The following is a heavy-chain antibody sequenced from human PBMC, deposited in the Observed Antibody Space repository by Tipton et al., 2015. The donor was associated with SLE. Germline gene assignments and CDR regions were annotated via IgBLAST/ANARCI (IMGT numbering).Heavy chain of an antibody. V-gene: IGHV4-4*07. J-gene: IGHJ5*02. CDR2: IYTSGNT. CDR1: GGSISSYY. Sequence: TLSLTCTVSGGSISSYYWSWIRQPAGKGLEWIGRIYTSGNTNYNPSLKSRVTMSVDTSKNQFSLKLRSVTAADTAVYYCARGGGLRPGNWFDPWGQGTLVTVSS. D-gene: IGHD4-17*01. CDR3: ARGGGLRPGNWFDP.